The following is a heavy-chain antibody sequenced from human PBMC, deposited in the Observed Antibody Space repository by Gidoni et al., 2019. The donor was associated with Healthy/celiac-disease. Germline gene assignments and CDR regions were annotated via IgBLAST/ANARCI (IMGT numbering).Heavy chain of an antibody. J-gene: IGHJ4*02. CDR1: GGSISSGSYY. Sequence: QVQLQESGPGLVKPSQTLSLTCTVSGGSISSGSYYWSWIRQPAGKGLEWIGRIYTSGSTNYNPSLKSRVTMSVDTSKNQFSLKLSSVTAADTAVYYCARETQLRFLEWLLDYWGQGTLVTVSS. CDR3: ARETQLRFLEWLLDY. CDR2: IYTSGST. D-gene: IGHD3-3*01. V-gene: IGHV4-61*02.